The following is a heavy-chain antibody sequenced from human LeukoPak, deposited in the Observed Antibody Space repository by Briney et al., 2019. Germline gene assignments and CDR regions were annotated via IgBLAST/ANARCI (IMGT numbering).Heavy chain of an antibody. CDR3: ARVLCAGGTCYVMDY. CDR1: GFTFSDVN. J-gene: IGHJ4*02. V-gene: IGHV3-48*01. Sequence: VGALRLSCEPSGFTFSDVNISWSRHTPGRGLECISYIRSSSVIISYADSVKGRFTISREKAKNSLYLKMDSLRAEDTAVYYCARVLCAGGTCYVMDYWGQGALVTVSS. CDR2: IRSSSVII. D-gene: IGHD2-15*01.